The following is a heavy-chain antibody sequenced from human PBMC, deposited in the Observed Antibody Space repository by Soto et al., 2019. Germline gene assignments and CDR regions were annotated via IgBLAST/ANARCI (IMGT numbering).Heavy chain of an antibody. CDR2: IIPIFGTA. CDR3: ARDRGYDLMNGMDV. CDR1: GGTFSSYA. Sequence: GASVKVSCKASGGTFSSYAISWVRQAPGQGLEWMGGIIPIFGTANYAQEFQGRVTITADESTSTAYMELSSLRSEDTAVYYCARDRGYDLMNGMDVWGQGTTVTVSS. J-gene: IGHJ6*02. D-gene: IGHD5-12*01. V-gene: IGHV1-69*13.